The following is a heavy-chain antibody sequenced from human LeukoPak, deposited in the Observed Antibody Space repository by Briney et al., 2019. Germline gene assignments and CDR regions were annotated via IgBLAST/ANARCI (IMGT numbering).Heavy chain of an antibody. CDR3: ARDGLAVARSAFDI. V-gene: IGHV4-59*12. J-gene: IGHJ3*02. CDR2: IYYSGST. Sequence: SETLSLTCTVSGGSISSYYWSWIRQPPGKGLEWIGYIYYSGSTNYNPSLKSRVTISVDTSKNQFSLKLSSVTAADTAVYYCARDGLAVARSAFDIWGQGTMVTVSS. CDR1: GGSISSYY. D-gene: IGHD6-19*01.